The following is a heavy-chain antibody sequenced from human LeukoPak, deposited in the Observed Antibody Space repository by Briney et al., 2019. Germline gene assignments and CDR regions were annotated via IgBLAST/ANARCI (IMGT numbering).Heavy chain of an antibody. D-gene: IGHD6-19*01. CDR1: GGSISSSSYY. V-gene: IGHV4-39*07. J-gene: IGHJ5*02. CDR2: IYYSGST. CDR3: ARGRGFYSSGWSGANEGNWFDP. Sequence: PSETRSLTCTVSGGSISSSSYYWGWIRQPPGKGLEWGGSIYYSGSTYYNPSLKSRVTISVDTSKNQFSLKLSSVTAADTDVYYCARGRGFYSSGWSGANEGNWFDPWGQGTLVTVSS.